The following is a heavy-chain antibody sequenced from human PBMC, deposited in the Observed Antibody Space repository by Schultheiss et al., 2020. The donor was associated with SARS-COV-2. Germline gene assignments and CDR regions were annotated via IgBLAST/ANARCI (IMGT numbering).Heavy chain of an antibody. V-gene: IGHV3-23*01. CDR1: GFTLSRYG. D-gene: IGHD4-23*01. Sequence: GESLKISCAASGFTLSRYGMHWVRQAPGKGLEWVSAISGSGGSTYYADSVKGRFTISRDNSKNTLYLQMNSLRAEDTAVYYCARVGGFRDYYYMDVWGKGTTVTVSS. CDR2: ISGSGGST. J-gene: IGHJ6*03. CDR3: ARVGGFRDYYYMDV.